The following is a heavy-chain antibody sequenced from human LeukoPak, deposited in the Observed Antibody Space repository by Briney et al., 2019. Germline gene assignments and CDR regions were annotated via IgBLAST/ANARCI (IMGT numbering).Heavy chain of an antibody. V-gene: IGHV4-4*07. CDR2: IYVTGST. J-gene: IGHJ4*02. CDR3: ARALNPLPGTYYFDY. D-gene: IGHD2-15*01. CDR1: GASINSHY. Sequence: SETLSLTCSVSGASINSHYWTWIRQPAGKGLEWIGRIYVTGSTDYSPSLQSRVTMSVDTSKNQFSLNLISVTAADTAVYYCARALNPLPGTYYFDYWGQGTLSPSP.